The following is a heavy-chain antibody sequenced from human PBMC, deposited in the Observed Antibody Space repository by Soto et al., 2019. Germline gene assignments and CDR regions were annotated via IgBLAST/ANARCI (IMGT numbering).Heavy chain of an antibody. CDR3: AKLAGKYYDFWSGSDYFDY. V-gene: IGHV3-30*18. Sequence: QVQLVESGGGVVQPGRSLRLSCAASGFTFSSYAMHWVRQAPGKGLEWVAVISYDGSNKYYADSVKGRFTISRDNSKNTLYLQMNSLRAEDTAVYYCAKLAGKYYDFWSGSDYFDYWGQGTLVTVSS. CDR2: ISYDGSNK. D-gene: IGHD3-3*01. J-gene: IGHJ4*02. CDR1: GFTFSSYA.